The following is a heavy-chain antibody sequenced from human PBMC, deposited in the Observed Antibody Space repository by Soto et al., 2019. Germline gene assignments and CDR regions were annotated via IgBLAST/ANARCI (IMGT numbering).Heavy chain of an antibody. CDR1: GGTFSSYA. CDR2: IIPIFGTA. CDR3: ERERMAFAGRGGAFAI. D-gene: IGHD6-13*01. J-gene: IGHJ3*02. V-gene: IGHV1-69*01. Sequence: QVQLVQSGAEVKKPGSSVKVSCKASGGTFSSYAISWVRQAPGQGLEWMGGIIPIFGTANYAQKFQGRVTIPEEEPRNTAERELSGLRSGDAAFYYGERERMAFAGRGGAFAIWNQGTMATVSS.